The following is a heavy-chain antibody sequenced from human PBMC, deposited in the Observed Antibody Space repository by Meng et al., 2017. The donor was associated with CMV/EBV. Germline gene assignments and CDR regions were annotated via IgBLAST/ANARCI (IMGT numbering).Heavy chain of an antibody. CDR2: VNSNNDAT. CDR3: VRSSGWSLFDY. V-gene: IGHV1-2*02. D-gene: IGHD6-19*01. CDR1: GFTFSDYY. J-gene: IGHJ4*02. Sequence: QAHRVQSGAEMQKPGASVKVPCTTAGFTFSDYYIPWVLQAPGQGLEWMGWVNSNNDATNYARKFQGRVSMTRDTSISTAHMELSRLMSDDTAVYYCVRSSGWSLFDYWGQGTLVTVSS.